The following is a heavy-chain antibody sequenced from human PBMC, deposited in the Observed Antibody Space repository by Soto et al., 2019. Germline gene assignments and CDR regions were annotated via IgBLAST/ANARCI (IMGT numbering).Heavy chain of an antibody. CDR3: AGDSGKSDYAFDF. CDR2: IIPLLGRA. J-gene: IGHJ4*02. Sequence: QVQLVQSGAEVKKPGSSVKVSCKASGGPVSSYTLSWVRQAPGQGLEWMGRIIPLLGRATYAGKFQGRVTIPANKSTSTVYMDLSSLRSEATAVYFCAGDSGKSDYAFDFWGQGTLVTVSS. CDR1: GGPVSSYT. V-gene: IGHV1-69*08. D-gene: IGHD4-17*01.